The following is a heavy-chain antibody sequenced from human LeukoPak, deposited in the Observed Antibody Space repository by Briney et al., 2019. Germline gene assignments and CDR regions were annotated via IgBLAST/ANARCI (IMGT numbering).Heavy chain of an antibody. CDR3: ARVNYDSSGLVP. J-gene: IGHJ5*02. Sequence: GGSLRLSCASSRFTFSNSIFHWVRQAPGKGLEWVSAMSYDGFSKYYADSVKGRFTISRDNSRSTVDLQLGSLGPDDTAVYYCARVNYDSSGLVPWGQGTLVTVSS. CDR2: MSYDGFSK. CDR1: RFTFSNSI. D-gene: IGHD3-22*01. V-gene: IGHV3-30*03.